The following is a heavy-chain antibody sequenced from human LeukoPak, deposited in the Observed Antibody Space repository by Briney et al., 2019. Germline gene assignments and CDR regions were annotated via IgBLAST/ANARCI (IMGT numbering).Heavy chain of an antibody. CDR2: FDPEDGET. CDR1: GYTLTELS. D-gene: IGHD5-12*01. Sequence: ASVTVSCKVSGYTLTELSMHWVRQAPGKGREWMGGFDPEDGETIYAQKFQGRVTMTEDTSTDTAYMELSSLRSEDTAVYYCATGGGYSGYDYFDYWGQGTLVTVSS. J-gene: IGHJ4*02. V-gene: IGHV1-24*01. CDR3: ATGGGYSGYDYFDY.